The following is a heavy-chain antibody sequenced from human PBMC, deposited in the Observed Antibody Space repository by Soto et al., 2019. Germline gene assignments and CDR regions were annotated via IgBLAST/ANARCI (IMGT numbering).Heavy chain of an antibody. D-gene: IGHD3-10*01. Sequence: QVQLVESGGGVVQPGRSLRLSCAASGFTFSSYGMHWVRQAPGKGLEWVAVISYDGSNKYYADSVKGRFTISRDNSKNTLYLQMNSLRAEDTAVYYCAKVLATLVRVHYFDYWGQGTLVTVSS. J-gene: IGHJ4*02. V-gene: IGHV3-30*18. CDR2: ISYDGSNK. CDR1: GFTFSSYG. CDR3: AKVLATLVRVHYFDY.